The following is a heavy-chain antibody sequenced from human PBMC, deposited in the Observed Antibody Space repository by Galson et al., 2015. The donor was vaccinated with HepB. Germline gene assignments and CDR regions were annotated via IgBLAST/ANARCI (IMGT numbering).Heavy chain of an antibody. CDR2: VTGSGGST. CDR1: GFSFSRYA. Sequence: LRLSCATSGFSFSRYAMSWVRQAPGKGLEWVSAVTGSGGSTYYADSVKGRFTISRDNSKNTLHLQVNRLRAEDTAVYYCAKAVALYFYYGLDVWGQGTTVTVSS. CDR3: AKAVALYFYYGLDV. V-gene: IGHV3-23*01. J-gene: IGHJ6*02.